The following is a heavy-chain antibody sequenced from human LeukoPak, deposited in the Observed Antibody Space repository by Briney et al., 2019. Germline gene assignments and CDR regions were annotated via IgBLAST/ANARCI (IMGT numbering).Heavy chain of an antibody. V-gene: IGHV1-2*02. J-gene: IGHJ4*02. Sequence: ASVKVSYKASGYTFTGYYMHWVRQAPGQGLEWMGWINPNSGGTNYAQQFQGRVTMTRDHSISTAYMELSRLRSDDPAVYYCASALLGYCSSTSCYTGGDWGQGTLVTVSS. CDR2: INPNSGGT. D-gene: IGHD2-2*02. CDR1: GYTFTGYY. CDR3: ASALLGYCSSTSCYTGGD.